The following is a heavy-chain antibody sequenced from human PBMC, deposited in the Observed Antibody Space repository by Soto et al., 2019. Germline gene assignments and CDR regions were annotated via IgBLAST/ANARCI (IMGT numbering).Heavy chain of an antibody. Sequence: GASVKVSCKASGYTFTSYGISCVRQAPGQGLEWMGWISAYNGNTNYAQKLQGRVTMTTDTSTSTAYMELRSLRSDDTAVYYCAREKGVVRDIFYYYYGMDVWGQGTTVTVS. CDR1: GYTFTSYG. V-gene: IGHV1-18*04. CDR3: AREKGVVRDIFYYYYGMDV. J-gene: IGHJ6*02. CDR2: ISAYNGNT. D-gene: IGHD2-2*01.